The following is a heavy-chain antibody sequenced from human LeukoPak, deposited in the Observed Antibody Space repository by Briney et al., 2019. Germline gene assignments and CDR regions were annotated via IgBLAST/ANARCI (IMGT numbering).Heavy chain of an antibody. D-gene: IGHD3-22*01. CDR3: AKAFDSSGAEYFQH. CDR2: ISGSGGST. J-gene: IGHJ1*01. CDR1: GFTFSGYA. V-gene: IGHV3-23*01. Sequence: GASLRLSCAASGFTFSGYAMSWVRQAPGKGLEWVSAISGSGGSTYYADSVKGRFTISRDNSKNTLYLQMNSLRAEDTAVYYCAKAFDSSGAEYFQHWGQGTLVTVSS.